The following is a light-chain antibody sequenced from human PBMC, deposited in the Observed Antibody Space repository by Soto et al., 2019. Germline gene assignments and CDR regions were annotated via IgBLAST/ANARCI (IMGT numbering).Light chain of an antibody. CDR1: QSISSY. CDR2: DAS. V-gene: IGKV1-39*01. CDR3: QQSYSTPV. J-gene: IGKJ2*01. Sequence: DIQMTQSPSSLSVSVGDRVTITCRASQSISSYLNWYQQKPGKAPKLLIYDASILQSGVPSMFSGSGSGTDFTLTISSLQPEDFATYYCQQSYSTPVFGQGTKLEIK.